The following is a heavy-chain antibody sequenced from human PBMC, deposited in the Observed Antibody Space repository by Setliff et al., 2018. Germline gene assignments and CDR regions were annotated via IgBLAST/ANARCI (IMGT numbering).Heavy chain of an antibody. D-gene: IGHD6-19*01. J-gene: IGHJ6*03. CDR1: GGSISSYY. Sequence: SETLSLTCTVSGGSISSYYWSWIRQPAGKGLEWIGHIYIAGSANYNPSLKSRVTMSIDTSKNQFSLKLNSVTAADMAVYYCAREQWLDPPGYYYMDVWAKGTTVTVSS. V-gene: IGHV4-4*07. CDR3: AREQWLDPPGYYYMDV. CDR2: IYIAGSA.